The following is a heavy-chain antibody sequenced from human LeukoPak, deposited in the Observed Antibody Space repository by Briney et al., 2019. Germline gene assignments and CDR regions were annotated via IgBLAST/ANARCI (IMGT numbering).Heavy chain of an antibody. Sequence: SETLSLTCTVSGGSISSYYWSWIRQPPGKGLEWIGYIYYSGSTNYNPSLKSRVTISVDTSKNQFSLKLSSVTAADTAVYYCARIIHSYGYYYGMDVWDQGTTVTVSS. D-gene: IGHD5-18*01. J-gene: IGHJ6*02. CDR2: IYYSGST. V-gene: IGHV4-59*01. CDR1: GGSISSYY. CDR3: ARIIHSYGYYYGMDV.